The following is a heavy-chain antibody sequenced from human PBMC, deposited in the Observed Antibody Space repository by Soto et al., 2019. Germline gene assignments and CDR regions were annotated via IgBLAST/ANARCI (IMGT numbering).Heavy chain of an antibody. D-gene: IGHD2-21*02. J-gene: IGHJ6*02. CDR1: GGSISGYY. V-gene: IGHV4-59*01. CDR3: ARDLWGYCGTDCYPLDV. Sequence: TLSLTCTVSGGSISGYYWSWIRQPPGKGLEWIGYMYNTGSTVYNPSFKSRVTISVDTSKNQFSLKLNSVTDADTAVYYCARDLWGYCGTDCYPLDVWGQGTTVTVSS. CDR2: MYNTGST.